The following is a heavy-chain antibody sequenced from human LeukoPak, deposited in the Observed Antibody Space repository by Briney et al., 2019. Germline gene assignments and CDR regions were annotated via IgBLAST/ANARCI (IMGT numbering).Heavy chain of an antibody. J-gene: IGHJ5*01. CDR3: AKSSGGGGHDS. D-gene: IGHD6-25*01. CDR2: VYHSGT. Sequence: KPSETLSLTCTVSGYSIGSGHYWAWIRQPPGKGLEWIGCVYHSGTYYKSSLTSRVTISMDTSKNQSSLKLTSVTAADSAFYYCAKSSGGGGHDSWGQGTLVTVSS. CDR1: GYSIGSGHY. V-gene: IGHV4-38-2*02.